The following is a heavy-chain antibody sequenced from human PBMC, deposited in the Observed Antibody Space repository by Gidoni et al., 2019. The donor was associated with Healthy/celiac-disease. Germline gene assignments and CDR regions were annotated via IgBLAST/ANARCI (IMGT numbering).Heavy chain of an antibody. CDR3: ARDGADGYNVAYYYYGMDV. CDR2: ISSSSSTI. CDR1: GFPFSSSI. V-gene: IGHV3-48*02. J-gene: IGHJ6*02. D-gene: IGHD5-12*01. Sequence: EVQLVGSGGGLVQPGGSLRLSCAASGFPFSSSIMNWVRQAPGTGLEWVSYISSSSSTIYYADSVKGRFTISRDNAKNSLYLQMNSLRDEDTAVYYCARDGADGYNVAYYYYGMDVWGQGTTVTVSS.